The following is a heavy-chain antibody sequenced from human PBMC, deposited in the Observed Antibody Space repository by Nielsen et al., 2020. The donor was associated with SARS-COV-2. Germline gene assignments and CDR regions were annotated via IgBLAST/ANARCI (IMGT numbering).Heavy chain of an antibody. D-gene: IGHD6-13*01. V-gene: IGHV1-46*01. CDR3: ARDLEVEREQLNGMDV. Sequence: ASVKVSCKASGYTFTSYYMHWVRQAPGQGLEWMGIINPSGGSTSYAQKFQGRVTMTRDTSTSTVYMELSSLRSEDTAVYYCARDLEVEREQLNGMDVWGQGTTVTVSS. CDR1: GYTFTSYY. J-gene: IGHJ6*02. CDR2: INPSGGST.